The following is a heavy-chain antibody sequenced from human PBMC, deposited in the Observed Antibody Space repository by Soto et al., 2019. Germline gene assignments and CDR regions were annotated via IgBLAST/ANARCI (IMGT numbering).Heavy chain of an antibody. V-gene: IGHV4-59*08. CDR1: GGSISSYY. J-gene: IGHJ5*02. Sequence: PSETLSLTCTVSGGSISSYYWSWIRQPPGKGLEWIGYMYYGGRTNYNPSLKSRVTISVDTSKMQVSLKLCSVSAADTAVYFCARGTPSPLIVRSSRGPWFDPWGQGTMVTVSS. CDR3: ARGTPSPLIVRSSRGPWFDP. D-gene: IGHD2-15*01. CDR2: MYYGGRT.